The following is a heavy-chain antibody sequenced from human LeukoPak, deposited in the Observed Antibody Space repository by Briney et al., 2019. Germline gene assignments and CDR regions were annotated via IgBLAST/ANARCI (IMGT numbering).Heavy chain of an antibody. Sequence: SETLSLTCTVSGVSISSSNSYWGWIRQPPGKGLEWIGSIYYSGNTYYNASLKSQVSISIDTSKNQFSLRLSSVTAADTAVYYCARGLPGDFWSGYYLIDYWGQGTLVTVSS. J-gene: IGHJ4*02. CDR3: ARGLPGDFWSGYYLIDY. D-gene: IGHD3-3*01. V-gene: IGHV4-39*01. CDR1: GVSISSSNSY. CDR2: IYYSGNT.